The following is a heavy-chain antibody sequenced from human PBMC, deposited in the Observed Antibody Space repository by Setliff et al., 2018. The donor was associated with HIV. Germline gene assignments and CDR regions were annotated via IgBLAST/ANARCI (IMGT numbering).Heavy chain of an antibody. J-gene: IGHJ4*02. D-gene: IGHD3-10*01. CDR2: IYHSGST. Sequence: SETLSLTCTVSGGSISSYYWSWIRQPAGKGLEWIGRIYHSGSTYYHPSLKSRVTISVDTSKNQFSLKLSSVTAADTAVYYCARVQVSGTYPIDYWGQGTLVTVSS. V-gene: IGHV4-4*07. CDR1: GGSISSYY. CDR3: ARVQVSGTYPIDY.